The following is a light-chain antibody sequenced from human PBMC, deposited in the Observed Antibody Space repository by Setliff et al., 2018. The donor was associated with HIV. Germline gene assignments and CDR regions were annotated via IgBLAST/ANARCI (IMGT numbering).Light chain of an antibody. CDR2: EVT. J-gene: IGLJ1*01. CDR1: SSDVGSYNL. Sequence: QSALTQPASVSGSPGQSITISCTGISSDVGSYNLVSWYQQRPGKAPKLIMYEVTKRPSGISDRFSGSKSGNTASLTISGLQADDEADYYCCSYVSSDTFVFGTGTKVTVL. V-gene: IGLV2-23*02. CDR3: CSYVSSDTFV.